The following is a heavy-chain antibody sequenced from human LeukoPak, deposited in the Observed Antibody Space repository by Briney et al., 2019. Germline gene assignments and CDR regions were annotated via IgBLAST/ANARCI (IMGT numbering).Heavy chain of an antibody. Sequence: SGGSPRLSCAASGFTFSNYVMQWVRQAPGKGLEWVALIAHDGSNKYYADSVKGRFTISRDNAKNSLYLQMNSLRAEDTAVYYCAELGITMIGGVWGKGTTVTISS. D-gene: IGHD3-10*02. J-gene: IGHJ6*04. CDR3: AELGITMIGGV. CDR2: IAHDGSNK. V-gene: IGHV3-30*18. CDR1: GFTFSNYV.